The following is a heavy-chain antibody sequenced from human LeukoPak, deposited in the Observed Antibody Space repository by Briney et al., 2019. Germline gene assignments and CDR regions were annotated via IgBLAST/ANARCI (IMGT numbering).Heavy chain of an antibody. CDR3: ARAEGVGRAAKWSWFDP. D-gene: IGHD2-15*01. Sequence: PSETLSLTCTVSGGSIDSHHWSWIRQPPGKGLEWIWYISDSGSINYNPSLRSRVTISVDTSKNQFSLKLSSVTTADTAVYYCARAEGVGRAAKWSWFDPWGQGTLVIVSS. V-gene: IGHV4-59*11. J-gene: IGHJ5*02. CDR2: ISDSGSI. CDR1: GGSIDSHH.